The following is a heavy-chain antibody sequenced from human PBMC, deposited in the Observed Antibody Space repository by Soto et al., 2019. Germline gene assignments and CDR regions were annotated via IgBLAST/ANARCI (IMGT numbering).Heavy chain of an antibody. CDR2: IYSSSGGT. Sequence: QVQLQQSGPGLVKPSETLSLTCTVSGGSISGYYWSWIRQPPGKRLEWIGYIYSSSGGTDYNPSLNSRATISIDMSKNQVSLRLRSVTAADTAMYYCARDYYDSSESMDVWGHGTAVTVSS. D-gene: IGHD3-22*01. CDR1: GGSISGYY. V-gene: IGHV4-59*01. J-gene: IGHJ6*02. CDR3: ARDYYDSSESMDV.